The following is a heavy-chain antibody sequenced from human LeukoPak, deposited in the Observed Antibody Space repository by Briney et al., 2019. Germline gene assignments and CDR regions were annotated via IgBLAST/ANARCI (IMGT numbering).Heavy chain of an antibody. CDR3: AKGAPTGSITIFGVVIPNWFDP. Sequence: PGGSLRLSCAASGFTFRIYAMSWVRQAPGKGLEWVSAISGSGGSTYYADSVKGRFTISRDNSKNTLYLQMNSLRAEDTAVYYCAKGAPTGSITIFGVVIPNWFDPWGQGTLVTVSS. J-gene: IGHJ5*02. CDR1: GFTFRIYA. CDR2: ISGSGGST. V-gene: IGHV3-23*01. D-gene: IGHD3-3*01.